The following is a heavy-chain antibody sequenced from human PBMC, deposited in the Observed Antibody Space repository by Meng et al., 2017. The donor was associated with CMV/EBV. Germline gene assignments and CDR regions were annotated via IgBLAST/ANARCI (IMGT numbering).Heavy chain of an antibody. CDR2: ISSSSSYI. V-gene: IGHV3-21*05. Sequence: GESLKISCAASGFTFSSYEMNWVRQAPGKGLEWVSYISSSSSYIYYADSVKGRFTISRDNAKNSLYLQMNSLRAEDTAVYYCARDGGYDSSGNRMGTFDYWGQGTLVTVSS. CDR3: ARDGGYDSSGNRMGTFDY. J-gene: IGHJ4*02. D-gene: IGHD3-22*01. CDR1: GFTFSSYE.